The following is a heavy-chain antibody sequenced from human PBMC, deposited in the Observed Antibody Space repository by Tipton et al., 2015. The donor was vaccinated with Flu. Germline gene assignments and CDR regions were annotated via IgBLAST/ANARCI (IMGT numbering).Heavy chain of an antibody. CDR2: IHYSGSP. CDR3: ARRDYSNYVSDPKNWFDP. V-gene: IGHV4-59*08. CDR1: GGSIGSFY. J-gene: IGHJ5*02. D-gene: IGHD4-11*01. Sequence: TLSLTCTVSGGSIGSFYCNWIRQAPGKGLEWIGNIHYSGSPHYNPSLKSRVTISVDTSKTQFSLRVSSVTAADTAVYYCARRDYSNYVSDPKNWFDPWGQGTLVTVSS.